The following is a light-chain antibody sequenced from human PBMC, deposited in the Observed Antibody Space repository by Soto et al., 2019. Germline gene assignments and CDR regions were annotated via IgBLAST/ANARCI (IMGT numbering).Light chain of an antibody. Sequence: EIVLTQSPGTLSLSPGDRATLSCRASQSLSSNSLAWYQQKPGQSPRLLIYGASSRATDIPDRFSGSGSGTDFALTITSLEPADFAVYFCQQYDTFPRTFGQGTKVEIQ. V-gene: IGKV3-20*01. J-gene: IGKJ1*01. CDR2: GAS. CDR3: QQYDTFPRT. CDR1: QSLSSNS.